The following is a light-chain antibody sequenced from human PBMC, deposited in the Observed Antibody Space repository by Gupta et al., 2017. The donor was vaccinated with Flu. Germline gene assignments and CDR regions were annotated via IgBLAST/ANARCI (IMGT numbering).Light chain of an antibody. CDR3: CSYAGSSPKVV. CDR2: EVS. V-gene: IGLV2-23*02. Sequence: HSALTQPASAAGSPGQSITISCTGTSSYVGSYNLVSWYHQHPGKAPKLMIYEVSKRPSGVSNRFSGSKSGNTASLTISGLQAEDEADYYCCSYAGSSPKVVFGGGTKLTVL. CDR1: SSYVGSYNL. J-gene: IGLJ2*01.